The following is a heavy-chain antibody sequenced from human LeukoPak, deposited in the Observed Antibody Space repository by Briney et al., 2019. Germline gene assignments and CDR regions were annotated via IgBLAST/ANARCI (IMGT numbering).Heavy chain of an antibody. J-gene: IGHJ4*02. CDR3: AAPGIAAAGTRGYFDY. CDR1: GGTFSSYA. Sequence: SVKVSCKASGGTFSSYAISWVRQAPGQGLEWMGGIIPIFGTANYTQKFQGRVTITADESTSTAYMELSSLRSEDTAVYYCAAPGIAAAGTRGYFDYWGQGTLVTVSS. CDR2: IIPIFGTA. V-gene: IGHV1-69*01. D-gene: IGHD6-13*01.